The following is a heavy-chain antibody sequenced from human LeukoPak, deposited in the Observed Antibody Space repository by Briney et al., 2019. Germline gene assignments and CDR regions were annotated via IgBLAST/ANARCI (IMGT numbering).Heavy chain of an antibody. Sequence: SETLSLTCAVYGGSFSGYYWNWIRQPPGKGLEWIGEINHSGSTNYNPSLKSRVTISVDTSKNQFSLKLSSVTAADTAVYYCARRGVRGLSYWGQGTLVTVSS. V-gene: IGHV4-34*01. D-gene: IGHD3-10*01. J-gene: IGHJ4*02. CDR2: INHSGST. CDR1: GGSFSGYY. CDR3: ARRGVRGLSY.